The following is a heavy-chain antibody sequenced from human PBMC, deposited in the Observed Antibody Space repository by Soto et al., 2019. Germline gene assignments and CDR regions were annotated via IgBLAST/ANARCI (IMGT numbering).Heavy chain of an antibody. CDR2: ISSSSSYI. CDR1: GFTFSSYS. D-gene: IGHD3-22*01. Sequence: EVQLVESGGGLVKPGGSLRLSCAASGFTFSSYSMNWVRQAPGKGLEWVSYISSSSSYIYYADSVTGRFTISSDNAKNSLYLQMNSLRAEDTAVYYCARSDSTDTPDYWGQGTLVTVSS. CDR3: ARSDSTDTPDY. J-gene: IGHJ4*02. V-gene: IGHV3-21*01.